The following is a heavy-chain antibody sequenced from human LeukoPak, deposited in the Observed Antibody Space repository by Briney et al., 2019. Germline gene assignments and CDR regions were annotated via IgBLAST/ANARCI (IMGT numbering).Heavy chain of an antibody. CDR1: GFTFSSYA. D-gene: IGHD3-9*01. Sequence: PGGSLRLSCAASGFTFSSYAMSWVRQAPGKGLEWVSAISGSGGSTYYADSVKGRFTISRDNSKNTLYLHMNSLRAEDTAVYYCTKDKGLRYFVAPFDYWGQGTLVTVSS. CDR3: TKDKGLRYFVAPFDY. J-gene: IGHJ4*02. V-gene: IGHV3-23*01. CDR2: ISGSGGST.